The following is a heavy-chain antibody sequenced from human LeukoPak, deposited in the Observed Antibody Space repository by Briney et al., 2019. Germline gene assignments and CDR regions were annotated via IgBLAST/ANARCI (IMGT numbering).Heavy chain of an antibody. CDR3: ARERAPAAIWGVNYFDY. CDR1: GGSISSNSYY. D-gene: IGHD2-2*02. J-gene: IGHJ4*02. Sequence: TSETLSLTCTVSGGSISSNSYYWGWIRQPPGKELEWIGSVYYSGGTYYNPSLKSRVTISVDTSKNQFSLKLSSVTAADTAVYYCARERAPAAIWGVNYFDYWGQGTLVTVSS. CDR2: VYYSGGT. V-gene: IGHV4-39*07.